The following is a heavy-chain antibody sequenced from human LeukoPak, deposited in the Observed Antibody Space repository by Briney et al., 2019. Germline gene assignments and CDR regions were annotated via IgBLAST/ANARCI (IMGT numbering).Heavy chain of an antibody. CDR1: GYTFTSYD. CDR3: ARGPPNWGYDY. CDR2: MSPNSGDT. D-gene: IGHD7-27*01. Sequence: RWASVTVSCKASGYTFTSYDFNWVRQATGQRPEWMGWMSPNSGDTGYAQKFQDRVTMTRNTSISTAYMELSSLRSDDTAVYYCARGPPNWGYDYWGPGTLVTVSS. J-gene: IGHJ4*02. V-gene: IGHV1-8*01.